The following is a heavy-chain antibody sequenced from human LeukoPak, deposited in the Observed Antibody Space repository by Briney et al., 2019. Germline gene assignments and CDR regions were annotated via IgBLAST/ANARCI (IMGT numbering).Heavy chain of an antibody. Sequence: TGGSLRLSCAASGFTFSNAWMSWVRQAPGKGLEWVGRIKSKTDGGTTDYAAPVKGRFTISRDDSKNTLYLQMNSLRAEDTAVYYCASEFCSSTSCYTGGMDVWGQGTTVTVSS. D-gene: IGHD2-2*02. CDR1: GFTFSNAW. J-gene: IGHJ6*02. CDR3: ASEFCSSTSCYTGGMDV. CDR2: IKSKTDGGTT. V-gene: IGHV3-15*01.